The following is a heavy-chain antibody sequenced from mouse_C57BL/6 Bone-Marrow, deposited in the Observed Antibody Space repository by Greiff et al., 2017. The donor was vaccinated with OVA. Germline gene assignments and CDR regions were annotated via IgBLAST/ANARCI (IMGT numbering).Heavy chain of an antibody. D-gene: IGHD2-1*01. CDR1: GYTFTSYW. Sequence: QVQLQQPGAELVKPGASVKLSCKASGYTFTSYWMHWVKQRPGQGLEWIGMIHPNSGSTNYNEKFKSKATLTVDKSSSTAYMQLSSLTSEYSVVYYCARGYYGNYFWYFDVWGTGTTVTVSS. J-gene: IGHJ1*03. CDR2: IHPNSGST. CDR3: ARGYYGNYFWYFDV. V-gene: IGHV1-64*01.